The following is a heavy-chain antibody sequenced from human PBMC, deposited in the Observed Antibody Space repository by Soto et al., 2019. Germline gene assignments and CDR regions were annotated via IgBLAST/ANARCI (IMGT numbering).Heavy chain of an antibody. CDR2: IYSGGST. V-gene: IGHV4-4*07. J-gene: IGHJ4*02. D-gene: IGHD3-10*01. Sequence: QVQLQESGPGLVKPSETLSLSCVVSGGSISQYYWSWIRQPAGKGLEWIGRIYSGGSTNYNPSLESRVTMSVDTSKNKFSPTLSSVTAADPAGYYCARGPGGFEDFSLDYWGQGTLVTVSS. CDR1: GGSISQYY. CDR3: ARGPGGFEDFSLDY.